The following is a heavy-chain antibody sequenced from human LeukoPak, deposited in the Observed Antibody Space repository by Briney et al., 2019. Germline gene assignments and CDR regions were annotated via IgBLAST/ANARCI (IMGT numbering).Heavy chain of an antibody. CDR3: ARGDGSGSGRWFDP. CDR2: IYYSGST. J-gene: IGHJ5*02. D-gene: IGHD3-10*01. CDR1: GGSISSYY. V-gene: IGHV4-59*01. Sequence: SETLSLTCTVSGGSISSYYWSWIRQPPGKGLEWIGYIYYSGSTNYNPSLKSRVTISVDTSKNQFSLKLSSVTAADMAVYYCARGDGSGSGRWFDPWGQGTLITVSS.